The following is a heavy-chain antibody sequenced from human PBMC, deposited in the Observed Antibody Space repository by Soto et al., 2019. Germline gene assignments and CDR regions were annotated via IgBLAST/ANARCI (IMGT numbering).Heavy chain of an antibody. V-gene: IGHV5-10-1*01. J-gene: IGHJ4*02. CDR1: GYSFTSYW. Sequence: PGESLKISCKGSGYSFTSYWISWVRQMPGKGLEWMGRIDPSDSYTNYSPSFQGHVTISADKSISTAYLQWSSLKASDTTMYYCARYCSGGSCYKPGDYWGQGTLVTVSS. CDR3: ARYCSGGSCYKPGDY. CDR2: IDPSDSYT. D-gene: IGHD2-15*01.